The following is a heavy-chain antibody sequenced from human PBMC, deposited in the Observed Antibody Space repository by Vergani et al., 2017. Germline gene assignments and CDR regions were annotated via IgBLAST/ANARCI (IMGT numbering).Heavy chain of an antibody. Sequence: EVQLVESGGGLVQPGGSLRLSCAASGFTFSSYWMSWVRQAPGKGLEWVANIKQDGSEKYYVDSVKRRFTISRDNAKNSLYLQMNSLRAEDTAVYYCARTLDWGSYRWGAFDIWGQGTMVTVSS. CDR3: ARTLDWGSYRWGAFDI. CDR2: IKQDGSEK. V-gene: IGHV3-7*01. CDR1: GFTFSSYW. J-gene: IGHJ3*02. D-gene: IGHD3-16*02.